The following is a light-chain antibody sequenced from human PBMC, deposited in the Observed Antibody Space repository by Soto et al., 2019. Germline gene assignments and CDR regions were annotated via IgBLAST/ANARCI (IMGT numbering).Light chain of an antibody. V-gene: IGLV2-23*01. CDR2: EGS. J-gene: IGLJ3*02. Sequence: QSALTQPASVSGSPGQSIIISCTGTSSDVGSYNFVSWYQQHPGKAPKLMIYEGSKRPSGVSNRFSGSKSGNTPSLSISGIQAEDEADYYCCSYAGNSGVFGGGTKLTVL. CDR3: CSYAGNSGV. CDR1: SSDVGSYNF.